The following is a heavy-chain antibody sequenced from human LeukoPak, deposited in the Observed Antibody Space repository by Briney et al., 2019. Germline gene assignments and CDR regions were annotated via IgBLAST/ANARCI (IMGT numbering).Heavy chain of an antibody. Sequence: PSETLSLTCTVSGGSISSYYWSWIRQPPGKGLGWIGYIYYSGSTNYNPSLKSRVTISVDTSKNQFSLKLSSATAADTAVYYCARESCSSTSCYNLDDAFDIWGQGTMVTVSS. V-gene: IGHV4-59*01. D-gene: IGHD2-2*02. CDR3: ARESCSSTSCYNLDDAFDI. J-gene: IGHJ3*02. CDR2: IYYSGST. CDR1: GGSISSYY.